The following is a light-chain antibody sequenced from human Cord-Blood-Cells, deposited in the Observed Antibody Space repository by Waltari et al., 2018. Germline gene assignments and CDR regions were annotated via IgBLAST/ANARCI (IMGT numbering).Light chain of an antibody. CDR1: QSISSY. V-gene: IGKV1-39*01. CDR3: QQSYSTPPLT. CDR2: AAS. Sequence: DIQVTQSPSSLSASVRDSVTITCRASQSISSYLNWYQQKPGKAPKLLIYAASSLQSGVPSRFSGSGSGADFTLTISSLQPEDYATYYCQQSYSTPPLTFGGGTKVEIK. J-gene: IGKJ4*01.